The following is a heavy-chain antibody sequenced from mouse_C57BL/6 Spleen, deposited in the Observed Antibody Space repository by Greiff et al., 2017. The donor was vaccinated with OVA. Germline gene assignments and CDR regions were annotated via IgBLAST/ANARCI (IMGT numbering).Heavy chain of an antibody. V-gene: IGHV1-82*01. D-gene: IGHD1-1*01. CDR2: IYPGDGDT. Sequence: QVQLKESGPELVKPGASVKISCKASGYAFSSSWMNWVKQRPGKGLEWIGRIYPGDGDTNYNGKFKGKATLTADKSSSTAYMQLSSLTSEDSAVYFCARPYYYGSRALDYWGQGTTLTVSS. J-gene: IGHJ2*01. CDR3: ARPYYYGSRALDY. CDR1: GYAFSSSW.